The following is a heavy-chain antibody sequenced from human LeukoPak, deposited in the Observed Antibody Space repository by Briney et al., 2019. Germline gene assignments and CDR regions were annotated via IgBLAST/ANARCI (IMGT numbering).Heavy chain of an antibody. V-gene: IGHV3-15*01. D-gene: IGHD2-2*02. CDR1: GFTFSKAW. CDR3: TSGGDCRTTSCYTD. CDR2: IKSKSDGGTT. J-gene: IGHJ4*02. Sequence: GGSLRLSCAASGFTFSKAWMSWVPQAPGKGLEWVGRIKSKSDGGTTDYAAPVKGRFTISRDDSKNTLYLHMDSLKTEDTAVYYCTSGGDCRTTSCYTDWGQGTLVTVSS.